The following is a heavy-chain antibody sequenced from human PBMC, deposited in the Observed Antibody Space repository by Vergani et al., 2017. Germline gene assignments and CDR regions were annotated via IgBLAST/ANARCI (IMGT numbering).Heavy chain of an antibody. V-gene: IGHV1-2*02. CDR3: AHSWNFGRRDWLDS. J-gene: IGHJ5*01. Sequence: QVQLMQSWPLMKKPGGSLKVSFQASESTFSDYNIHWVLQAPGQGLQWMVWVSPKSGVTDYLQRFQDRVTMTRDSSTKTVYLKMTRLTSDDTAIYYCAHSWNFGRRDWLDSWGPGTLVTVSS. D-gene: IGHD1-26*01. CDR2: VSPKSGVT. CDR1: ESTFSDYN.